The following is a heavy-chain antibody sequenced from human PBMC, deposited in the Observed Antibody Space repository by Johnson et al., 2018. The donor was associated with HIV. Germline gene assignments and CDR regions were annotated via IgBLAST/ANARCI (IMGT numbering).Heavy chain of an antibody. CDR3: ARDRPDIVVVPGAIDAFDI. D-gene: IGHD2-2*01. Sequence: VQLVESGGGVVQPGGSLRLSCAASGFTFSSYGMHWVRQAPGKGLEWVANIKQEGSEKYYVDSVKGRFTISRDNAKNSLYLQMNSLRAEDTAVYYCARDRPDIVVVPGAIDAFDIWGQGTMVTVSS. J-gene: IGHJ3*02. V-gene: IGHV3-7*01. CDR1: GFTFSSYG. CDR2: IKQEGSEK.